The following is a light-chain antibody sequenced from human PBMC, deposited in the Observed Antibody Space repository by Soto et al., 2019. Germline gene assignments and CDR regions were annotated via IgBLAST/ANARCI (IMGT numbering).Light chain of an antibody. CDR2: DNN. Sequence: QSVLTQPPSVSAAPGQKVTISCSGSSSNIGNNYVSWYQQLPGTAPKLLIYDNNKRPSGIPDRFSGSKSGTSATLGITGLQTGDEADYYCGTWDSSLSAHYVFGTGTKATVL. CDR3: GTWDSSLSAHYV. CDR1: SSNIGNNY. J-gene: IGLJ1*01. V-gene: IGLV1-51*01.